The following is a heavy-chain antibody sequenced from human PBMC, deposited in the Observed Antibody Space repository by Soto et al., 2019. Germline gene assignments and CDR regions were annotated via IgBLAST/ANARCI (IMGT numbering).Heavy chain of an antibody. CDR2: IYHSGST. D-gene: IGHD3-10*01. CDR3: ARVKASGVNFDY. V-gene: IGHV4-4*02. CDR1: GGSISSSNW. Sequence: SETLSLTCAVSGGSISSSNWWIWVRQSPGKGLEWIGEIYHSGSTNYNPSLKSRVTISVDKSKNQFSLKLSSVTAADTAVYYCARVKASGVNFDYWGQGTLVTVS. J-gene: IGHJ4*02.